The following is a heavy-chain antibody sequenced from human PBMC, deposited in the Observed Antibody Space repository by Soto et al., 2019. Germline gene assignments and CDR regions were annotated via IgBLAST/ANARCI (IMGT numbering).Heavy chain of an antibody. CDR2: IYYSGST. CDR3: ARRGTYGDFHIDY. J-gene: IGHJ4*02. V-gene: IGHV4-39*01. CDR1: GGSISSSSYY. Sequence: SETLSLTCTVSGGSISSSSYYWGWIRQPPGKGLEWIGSIYYSGSTYYNPSLKSRVTISVDTSKNQFSLKLSSVTAADTAVYYCARRGTYGDFHIDYWGQGTLVTVSS. D-gene: IGHD3-10*01.